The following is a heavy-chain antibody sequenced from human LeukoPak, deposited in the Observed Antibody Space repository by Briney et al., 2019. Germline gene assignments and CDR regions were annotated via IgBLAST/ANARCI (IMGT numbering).Heavy chain of an antibody. CDR2: IDSDGTLT. Sequence: GGSLRLSCAASGFTFDTSWMYWVRQAPGKGLVWVARIDSDGTLTSYVDSVKGRFTISRDNAKNTLYLQINSLRAEDTAVYYCARDFLHGGVWGQGTLVTVSS. CDR1: GFTFDTSW. D-gene: IGHD3-16*01. V-gene: IGHV3-74*01. J-gene: IGHJ4*02. CDR3: ARDFLHGGV.